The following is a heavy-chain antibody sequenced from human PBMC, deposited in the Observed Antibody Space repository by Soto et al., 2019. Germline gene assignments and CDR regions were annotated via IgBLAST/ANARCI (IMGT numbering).Heavy chain of an antibody. J-gene: IGHJ4*02. CDR1: GFTFSNAW. CDR3: SPSSPVDY. Sequence: GGSLRLSCAASGFTFSNAWMSWVRQAPGKGLEWVGRIKSKTDGGTTDYAAPVKSRFTISRDNSKNTLYLQMNSLETEDTAVEYCSPSSPVDYWGQGTLVTVSS. CDR2: IKSKTDGGTT. V-gene: IGHV3-15*01.